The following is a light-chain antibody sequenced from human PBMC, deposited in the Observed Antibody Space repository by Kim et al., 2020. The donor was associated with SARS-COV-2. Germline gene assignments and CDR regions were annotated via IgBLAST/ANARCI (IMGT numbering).Light chain of an antibody. V-gene: IGKV3-15*01. J-gene: IGKJ5*01. CDR3: HQYNDWPPVT. CDR1: QNVTSY. Sequence: EIVMTQSPDTLSVSPGERATLSCRASQNVTSYFSWYQQKPGQAARLLIYDASSRATGITAGFSGSGSGTEFTITTSSPQSEDFAVYYYHQYNDWPPVTFGQGTRLEIK. CDR2: DAS.